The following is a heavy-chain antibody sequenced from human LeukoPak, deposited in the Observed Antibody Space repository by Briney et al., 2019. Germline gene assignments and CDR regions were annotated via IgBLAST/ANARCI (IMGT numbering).Heavy chain of an antibody. CDR2: ISGSGTI. D-gene: IGHD3-22*01. V-gene: IGHV4-4*07. CDR3: ARPHYDSSGYAFDI. J-gene: IGHJ3*02. CDR1: GGSINSY. Sequence: SETLSLTCTVSGGSINSYWSWIRQPAGRGLEWIGRISGSGTITYNPALQSRLSISIDTSKNQFSLKLSSVTAADTAVYYCARPHYDSSGYAFDIWGQGTMVTVSS.